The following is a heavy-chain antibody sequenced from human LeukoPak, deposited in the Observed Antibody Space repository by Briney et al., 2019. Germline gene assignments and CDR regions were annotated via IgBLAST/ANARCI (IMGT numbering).Heavy chain of an antibody. CDR3: ARDRDWSFDY. CDR1: GFTFGDYG. D-gene: IGHD3/OR15-3a*01. J-gene: IGHJ4*02. V-gene: IGHV3-23*01. Sequence: GGSLRLSCAASGFTFGDYGMGWVRQAPGKGLEWVSSISGSDGGTYYADSVKGRFTISRDNSKNTLYLQMNSLRGEDTAVYYCARDRDWSFDYWGQGTLVTVSS. CDR2: ISGSDGGT.